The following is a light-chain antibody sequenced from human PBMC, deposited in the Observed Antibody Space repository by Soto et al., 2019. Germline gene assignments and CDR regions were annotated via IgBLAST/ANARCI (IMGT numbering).Light chain of an antibody. CDR1: QSVSSC. V-gene: IGKV3-11*01. CDR3: QQSSNWPLT. Sequence: EIVLTQSPATLSLSPGERATLSCRASQSVSSCLAWYQQKPGQAPRLLIYDASNRDTGIPARFSGSGSVTDFTLTISSLEPEDFAVYYCQQSSNWPLTFGGGTKVEIK. CDR2: DAS. J-gene: IGKJ4*01.